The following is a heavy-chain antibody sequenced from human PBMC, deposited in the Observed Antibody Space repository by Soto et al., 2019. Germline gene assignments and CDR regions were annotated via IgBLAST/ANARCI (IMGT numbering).Heavy chain of an antibody. CDR2: ISAYDGST. V-gene: IGHV1-18*01. CDR1: GYTFTSYG. J-gene: IGHJ5*02. Sequence: ASVKVCWKARGYTFTSYGRSWVRQDTGQGLEWMGWISAYDGSTNYAQKFQGRVTMTTDTSTSTAYMELKSLRSDDTAVYYCARHNSQWPNWFDPWGQGTLVTVSS. CDR3: ARHNSQWPNWFDP. D-gene: IGHD1-1*01.